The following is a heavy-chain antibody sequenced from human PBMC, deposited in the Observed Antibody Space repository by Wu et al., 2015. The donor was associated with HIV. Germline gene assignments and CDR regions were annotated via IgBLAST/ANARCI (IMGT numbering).Heavy chain of an antibody. V-gene: IGHV1-69*13. Sequence: QVQLVRSGAEVKKPKSSVKVSCKASGGTFSSYSISWIRQAPGQGLEWMGRIIPIFGTADYAQKFQGKSHDYRERIERAHVXAAESSPEILRIPGHIYCAKEKGEILFEQSSLRLNWGQGTLVTVS. CDR2: IIPIFGTA. CDR3: AKEKGEILFEQSSLRLN. J-gene: IGHJ4*02. CDR1: GGTFSSYS. D-gene: IGHD3-10*01.